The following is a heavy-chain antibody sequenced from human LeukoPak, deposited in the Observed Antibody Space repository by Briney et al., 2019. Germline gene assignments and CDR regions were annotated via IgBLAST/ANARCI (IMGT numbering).Heavy chain of an antibody. V-gene: IGHV1-8*01. CDR2: MSPNSGDT. Sequence: ASVKVSCKASGYTFTSYDFNWVRQATGQRPEWMGWMSPNSGDTGYAQKFQDRVTMTRNTSISTAYMELSSLRSDDTAVYYCARGPPNWRYDYWGPGTLVTVSS. CDR3: ARGPPNWRYDY. J-gene: IGHJ4*02. D-gene: IGHD1-1*01. CDR1: GYTFTSYD.